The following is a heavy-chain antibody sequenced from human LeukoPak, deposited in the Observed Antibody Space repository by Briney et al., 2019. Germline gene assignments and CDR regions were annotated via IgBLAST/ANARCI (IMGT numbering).Heavy chain of an antibody. J-gene: IGHJ4*02. CDR1: GASISTYY. V-gene: IGHV4-59*01. CDR3: ARGQEGDY. CDR2: IYYSGST. Sequence: PSETLSLTCTVSGASISTYYWSWIRQPPGKGLEWIGYIYYSGSTNYNPSLKSRATISVDTSKNQFSLKLRSVNDADTAVYYCARGQEGDYWGQGTLVTVSS.